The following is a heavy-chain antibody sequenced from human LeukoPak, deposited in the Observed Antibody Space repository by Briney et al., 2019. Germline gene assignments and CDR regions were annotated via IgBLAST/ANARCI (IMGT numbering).Heavy chain of an antibody. CDR3: ASVGVAGNSYYGMDV. V-gene: IGHV4-59*01. CDR2: LYDSGRT. CDR1: GDSISTYH. J-gene: IGHJ6*02. D-gene: IGHD6-19*01. Sequence: SETLSLTCTVSGDSISTYHWHWLRQSPAQGLEWIGLLYDSGRTYYNPSLKSRVTISVDTSKNQFSLKVNSVTAADTAVYYCASVGVAGNSYYGMDVWGQGTTVTVSS.